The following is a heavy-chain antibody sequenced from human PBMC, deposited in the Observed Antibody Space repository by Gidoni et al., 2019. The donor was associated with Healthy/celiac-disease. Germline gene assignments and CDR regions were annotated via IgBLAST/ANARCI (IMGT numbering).Heavy chain of an antibody. Sequence: EVQLVESGGGLVQPGRSLRLSCAASGFTFADYAMHWVRQAPGKGLEWVSGISWNSGSIGYADSVKGRFTISRDNAKNSLYLQMNSLRAEDTALYYCAKEGYSYGAQRYFDYWGQGTLVTVSS. CDR3: AKEGYSYGAQRYFDY. D-gene: IGHD5-18*01. J-gene: IGHJ4*02. CDR2: ISWNSGSI. CDR1: GFTFADYA. V-gene: IGHV3-9*01.